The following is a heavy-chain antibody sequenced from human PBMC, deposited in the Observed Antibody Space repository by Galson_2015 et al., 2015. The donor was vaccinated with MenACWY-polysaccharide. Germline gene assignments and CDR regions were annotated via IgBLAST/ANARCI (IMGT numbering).Heavy chain of an antibody. J-gene: IGHJ4*02. CDR3: APSIYSGSYSFDF. Sequence: PALVTPTQTLTLPCTFCGLSLAIGGVGVGWIRQPPGKALEWFALIYWDDDKRYSPSMKSRLIITKETSKNQVVLMMTHMDPVDAATYYCAPSIYSGSYSFDFWGQGTLVTVSS. D-gene: IGHD6-6*01. CDR2: IYWDDDK. V-gene: IGHV2-5*02. CDR1: GLSLAIGGVG.